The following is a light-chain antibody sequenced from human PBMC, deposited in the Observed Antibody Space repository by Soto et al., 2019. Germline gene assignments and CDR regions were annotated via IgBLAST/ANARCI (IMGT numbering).Light chain of an antibody. CDR1: SSDVGGYNY. Sequence: QSVLTQPASVSGSPGQSITISCTGTSSDVGGYNYVSWYQQRPGKVPRLMIYDVSNRPSGVSNRFSGSKSGNTASLTISGLQAEDEADYYCTSNTSSDTYVFGTGNKVTVL. V-gene: IGLV2-14*01. CDR3: TSNTSSDTYV. CDR2: DVS. J-gene: IGLJ1*01.